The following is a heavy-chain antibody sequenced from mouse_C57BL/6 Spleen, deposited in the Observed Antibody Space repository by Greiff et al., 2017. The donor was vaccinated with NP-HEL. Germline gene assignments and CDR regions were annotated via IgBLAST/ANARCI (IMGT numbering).Heavy chain of an antibody. V-gene: IGHV5-4*03. CDR2: ISDGGSYT. Sequence: EVKLMESGGGLVKPGGSLKLSCAASGFTFSSYAMSWVRQTPEKRLEWVATISDGGSYTYYPDNVKGRFTISRDNAKNNLYLQMSHLKSEDTAMYYCARGVGPFAYWGQGTLVTVSA. D-gene: IGHD1-1*01. CDR3: ARGVGPFAY. CDR1: GFTFSSYA. J-gene: IGHJ3*01.